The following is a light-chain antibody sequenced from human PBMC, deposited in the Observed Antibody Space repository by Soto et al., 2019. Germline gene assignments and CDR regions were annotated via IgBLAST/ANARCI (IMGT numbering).Light chain of an antibody. Sequence: QSALTQPASVSGPPGQSITISCTGTSSDVGGYNFVSWYQHHPGKAPKLMIYDVSNRHSGVSNRFSGSKSGNTASLTISGLQAEDVADYYCSSYTSSSTWVFGGGTKLTVL. CDR2: DVS. CDR1: SSDVGGYNF. CDR3: SSYTSSSTWV. V-gene: IGLV2-14*03. J-gene: IGLJ2*01.